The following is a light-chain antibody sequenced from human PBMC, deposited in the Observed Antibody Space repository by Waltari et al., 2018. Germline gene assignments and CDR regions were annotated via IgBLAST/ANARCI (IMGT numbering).Light chain of an antibody. J-gene: IGLJ3*02. CDR2: GST. Sequence: QSVLTQPPSVSGAPGQKVTISCTGSGSNLRAGSAFHWYQQLPRAAPKLLIYGSTSRPLGVPDRFFGSTSGTSASLAITGLQAEDEGDYYCQSYDTSLSVVFGGGTKLTVL. V-gene: IGLV1-40*01. CDR1: GSNLRAGSA. CDR3: QSYDTSLSVV.